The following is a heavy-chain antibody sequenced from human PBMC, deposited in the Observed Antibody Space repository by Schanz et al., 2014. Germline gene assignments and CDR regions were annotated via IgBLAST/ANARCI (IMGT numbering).Heavy chain of an antibody. Sequence: QAQLVESGGGVVQRGGSLRLSCAASGFIFRNYGMHWVRQAPGKVLEWVAFIWSDGSRTYHAESVKGRFTISRDNSRNTLYLQMDSLRDEDTALYYCAKVVASGPTTGPFGPGGQGTLVTVSS. V-gene: IGHV3-30*02. CDR2: IWSDGSRT. D-gene: IGHD1-26*01. J-gene: IGHJ5*02. CDR1: GFIFRNYG. CDR3: AKVVASGPTTGPFGP.